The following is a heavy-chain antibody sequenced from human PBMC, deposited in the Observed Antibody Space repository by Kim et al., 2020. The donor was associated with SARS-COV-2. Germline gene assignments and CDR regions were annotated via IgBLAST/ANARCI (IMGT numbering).Heavy chain of an antibody. V-gene: IGHV3-48*03. CDR1: GITFSSYE. D-gene: IGHD1-26*01. Sequence: GGSLRLSCAVSGITFSSYEMNWVRQAPGKGLEWVAYIRRSGSTKYYADSVKGRFTISRDNAKNSLYLQMNRLRAEDTAVYYCATHYRGSHYAPDSWGQGTLVTVSS. J-gene: IGHJ5*01. CDR2: IRRSGSTK. CDR3: ATHYRGSHYAPDS.